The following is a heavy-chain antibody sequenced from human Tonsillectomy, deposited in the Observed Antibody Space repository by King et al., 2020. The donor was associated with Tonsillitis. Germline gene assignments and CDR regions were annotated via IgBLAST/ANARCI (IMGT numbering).Heavy chain of an antibody. Sequence: VQLVESGGGVVQPGGSLRLSCAASGFIFSHYDMHWVRQAPDKGLEWVASVRKDESDKFYPDSVRGRFTISRDNSNNTLYLLMNSLRAEDSAVYYCAKSIGLRDLDYWGQGTLVTVSS. V-gene: IGHV3-30*02. CDR3: AKSIGLRDLDY. D-gene: IGHD4-17*01. CDR2: VRKDESDK. CDR1: GFIFSHYD. J-gene: IGHJ4*02.